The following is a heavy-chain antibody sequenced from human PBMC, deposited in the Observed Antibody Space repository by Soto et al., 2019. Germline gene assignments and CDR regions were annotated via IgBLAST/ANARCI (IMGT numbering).Heavy chain of an antibody. CDR3: ARGGPEYSSSSENWFDP. V-gene: IGHV4-59*01. J-gene: IGHJ5*02. CDR1: GGSISSYY. D-gene: IGHD6-6*01. CDR2: IYYSGST. Sequence: PSETLSLTCTVTGGSISSYYWSWIRQPPGKGLEWIGYIYYSGSTNYNPSLKSRVTISVDTSKNQFSLKLSSVTAADTAVYYCARGGPEYSSSSENWFDPWGQGTLVTVS.